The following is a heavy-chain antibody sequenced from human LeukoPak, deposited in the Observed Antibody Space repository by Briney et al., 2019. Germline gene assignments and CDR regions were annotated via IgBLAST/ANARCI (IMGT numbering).Heavy chain of an antibody. J-gene: IGHJ5*02. D-gene: IGHD3-10*01. CDR1: GFTFSSYS. V-gene: IGHV3-48*04. CDR2: ISSSSSSI. Sequence: GGSLRLSCAASGFTFSSYSMNWVRQAPGKGLEWVSYISSSSSSIYYTDSVKGRFTVSRDNAKNSLYLQMNSLRAEDTAVYYCAKDGIPDSQKGEGPDWFDPWGQGTLVTVSS. CDR3: AKDGIPDSQKGEGPDWFDP.